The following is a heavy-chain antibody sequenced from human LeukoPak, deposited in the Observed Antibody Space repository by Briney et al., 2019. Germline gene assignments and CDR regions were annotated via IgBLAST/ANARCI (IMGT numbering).Heavy chain of an antibody. D-gene: IGHD6-13*01. Sequence: GGSLRLSCAASGFTFSSYSMNWVRQAPGKGLEWVSSISSSSSYIYYAGSVKGRFTISRDNAKNSLYLQMNSLRAEDTAVYYCARDRRAAAVPMDVWGQGTTVTVSS. CDR1: GFTFSSYS. V-gene: IGHV3-21*01. J-gene: IGHJ6*02. CDR3: ARDRRAAAVPMDV. CDR2: ISSSSSYI.